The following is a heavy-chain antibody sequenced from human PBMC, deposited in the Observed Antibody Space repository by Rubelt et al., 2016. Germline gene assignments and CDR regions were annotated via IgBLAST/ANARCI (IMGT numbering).Heavy chain of an antibody. V-gene: IGHV1-18*01. CDR2: IIAYNGNT. D-gene: IGHD1-7*01. Sequence: WMGWIIAYNGNTNYAQKLQDRVTVTTDTSASTAYMELSSLKSEDTAVYYCARPANYSPPRLDYWGQGTLVTVSS. CDR3: ARPANYSPPRLDY. J-gene: IGHJ4*02.